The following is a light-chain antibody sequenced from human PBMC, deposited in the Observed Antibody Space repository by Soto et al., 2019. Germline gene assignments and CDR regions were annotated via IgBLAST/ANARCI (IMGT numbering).Light chain of an antibody. Sequence: EIVMTQSPATLSVSPGERATLSCRASQSVSSNLAWYQQKPGQAPRLLIYGASTRATGIPARFSGSGSGTEFTLTISSLPSEDFAVYYCQQYNNWAPALTFGGGTKVEIK. J-gene: IGKJ4*01. CDR3: QQYNNWAPALT. CDR1: QSVSSN. V-gene: IGKV3-15*01. CDR2: GAS.